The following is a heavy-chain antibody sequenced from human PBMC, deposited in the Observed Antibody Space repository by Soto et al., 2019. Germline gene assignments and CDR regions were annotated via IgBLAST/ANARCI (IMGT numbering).Heavy chain of an antibody. CDR2: IWYDGSNK. CDR3: ARGGFSGSGSYIQGDY. J-gene: IGHJ4*02. D-gene: IGHD3-10*01. V-gene: IGHV3-33*01. Sequence: GGSLRLSCAASGFTFSSYGMHWVRQAPGKGLEWVAVIWYDGSNKYYADSVKGRFTISRDNSKNTLYLQMNSLRAEDTAVYYCARGGFSGSGSYIQGDYWGQGTLVTVSS. CDR1: GFTFSSYG.